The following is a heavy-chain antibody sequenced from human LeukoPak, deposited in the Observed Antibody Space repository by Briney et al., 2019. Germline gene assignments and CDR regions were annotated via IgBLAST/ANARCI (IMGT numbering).Heavy chain of an antibody. CDR2: ISNRGIII. V-gene: IGHV3-11*01. J-gene: IGHJ4*02. D-gene: IGHD1-26*01. CDR3: AKEVGAQPGY. Sequence: PGGSLRLSCAASGFNFSATYMTWIRQAPGKGLEWVSYISNRGIIINYADSVKGRFTISRDNSKSTLYLQMNSLRAEDTAVYYCAKEVGAQPGYWGQGTLVTVSS. CDR1: GFNFSATY.